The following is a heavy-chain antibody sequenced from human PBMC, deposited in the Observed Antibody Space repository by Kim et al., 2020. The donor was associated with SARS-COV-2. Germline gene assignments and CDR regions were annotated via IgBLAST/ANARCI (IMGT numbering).Heavy chain of an antibody. Sequence: GGSLRLSCVASGFTFSSYAMHWVRQAPGKGLEWVALIWYDGTNQNYGDSVTGRFTISRDNFKNMVSLHMTSMRVEDTAIYYCARGVARAGTYLGDWGQGTPVTVSS. J-gene: IGHJ4*02. CDR2: IWYDGTNQ. V-gene: IGHV3-33*01. CDR3: ARGVARAGTYLGD. CDR1: GFTFSSYA. D-gene: IGHD6-19*01.